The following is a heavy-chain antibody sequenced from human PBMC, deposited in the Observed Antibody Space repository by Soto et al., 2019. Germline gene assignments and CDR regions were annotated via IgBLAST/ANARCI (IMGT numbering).Heavy chain of an antibody. CDR3: ARLEYSYGHYYYYYGMDV. V-gene: IGHV5-51*01. Sequence: PGESLKISCKGSGYSFTSYWIGWVRQMPGKGLEWMGIIYPGDSDTRYSPSFQGQVTISADKSIGTAYLQWSSLKASDTAMYYCARLEYSYGHYYYYYGMDVWGQGTTVTVSS. J-gene: IGHJ6*02. D-gene: IGHD5-18*01. CDR2: IYPGDSDT. CDR1: GYSFTSYW.